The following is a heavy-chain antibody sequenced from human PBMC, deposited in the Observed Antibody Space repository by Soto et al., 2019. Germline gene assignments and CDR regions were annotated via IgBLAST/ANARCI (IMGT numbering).Heavy chain of an antibody. V-gene: IGHV1-69*13. D-gene: IGHD3-22*01. CDR1: RGTFTNYA. CDR2: IMPFFGSG. CDR3: ARDRAGYYSHFVY. J-gene: IGHJ4*02. Sequence: ASVKVSCKALRGTFTNYAFSWVRQAPGQGLEWMGGIMPFFGSGNYAQKFQGRINITADESTSSVYLELTSLRSEDTAVYYCARDRAGYYSHFVYWGQGTLVTVSS.